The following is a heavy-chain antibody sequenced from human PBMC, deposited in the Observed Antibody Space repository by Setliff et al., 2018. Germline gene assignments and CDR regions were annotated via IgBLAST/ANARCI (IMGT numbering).Heavy chain of an antibody. Sequence: ASETLSLTCGGYGGSLSDYYWSWIRQPPGKGLEWIGEINQSGSTTYNPSLKGRVTISMNTSKNQFSLKLASVTAADTAVYYCARHSSRPYWGQGTLVTVSS. V-gene: IGHV4-34*01. CDR2: INQSGST. J-gene: IGHJ4*02. CDR3: ARHSSRPY. CDR1: GGSLSDYY.